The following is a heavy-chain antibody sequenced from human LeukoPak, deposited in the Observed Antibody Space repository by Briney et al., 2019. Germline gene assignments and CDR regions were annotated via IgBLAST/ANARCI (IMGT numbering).Heavy chain of an antibody. CDR1: GYTFSSYY. Sequence: GASVKVSCKASGYTFSSYYMHWVRQAPGQGLEWMGIISPSGSSTSHAQKFQGRVTMTRDTSTATVSMEVSSLRSDDTAVYYCARDNSVGDVAWWFDPWGQGTLVTVSS. CDR3: ARDNSVGDVAWWFDP. J-gene: IGHJ5*02. CDR2: ISPSGSST. V-gene: IGHV1-46*01. D-gene: IGHD1-26*01.